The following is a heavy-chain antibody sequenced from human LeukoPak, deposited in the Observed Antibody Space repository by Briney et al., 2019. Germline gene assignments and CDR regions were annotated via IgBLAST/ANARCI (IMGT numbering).Heavy chain of an antibody. CDR3: ARDTDTGNYYGSGSYYSPPGY. CDR2: ISAYNGNT. CDR1: GYTFTSYG. J-gene: IGHJ4*02. D-gene: IGHD3-10*01. V-gene: IGHV1-18*01. Sequence: ASVKVSCKASGYTFTSYGISWVRQAPGQGLEWMGWISAYNGNTNYAQKLQGRVTMTTDTSTSTAYMELRSLRSDDTAVYYCARDTDTGNYYGSGSYYSPPGYWGQGTLVTVSS.